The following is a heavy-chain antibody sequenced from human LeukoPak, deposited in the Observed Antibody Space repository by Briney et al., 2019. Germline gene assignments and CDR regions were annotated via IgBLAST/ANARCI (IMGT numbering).Heavy chain of an antibody. V-gene: IGHV3-21*01. CDR1: GFTFSGYR. J-gene: IGHJ4*02. D-gene: IGHD6-19*01. Sequence: PGGSLRLSCAASGFTFSGYRMNWVRQAPGKGLEWVSSISSSTSYIYYADSVKGRFTISRDNAKNSLYLQMNSLRAEDTAVYYCARDGDSSGWLYYFDYWGQGTLVTVSS. CDR3: ARDGDSSGWLYYFDY. CDR2: ISSSTSYI.